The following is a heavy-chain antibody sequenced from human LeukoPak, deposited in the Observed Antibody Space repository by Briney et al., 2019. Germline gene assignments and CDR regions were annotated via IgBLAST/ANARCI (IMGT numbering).Heavy chain of an antibody. CDR1: GDSISSGDYY. CDR3: ARDLYTSSWNYFHY. CDR2: ISSSGST. V-gene: IGHV4-61*02. D-gene: IGHD6-13*01. J-gene: IGHJ4*02. Sequence: SETLSLTCTVSGDSISSGDYYWSWIRQPAGKGLEWIGRISSSGSTNYNPSLKSRVTISVDTSKNQFSLQLNSVTPEDTAVYYCARDLYTSSWNYFHYWGQGTLVTVSS.